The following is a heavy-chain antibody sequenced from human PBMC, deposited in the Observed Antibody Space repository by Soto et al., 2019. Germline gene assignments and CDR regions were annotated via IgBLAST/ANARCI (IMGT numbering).Heavy chain of an antibody. CDR2: INSGGKST. Sequence: EVRLVESGGGLVQLGGSRRLSCAASGFIFSNSWMHWVRQAPGKGLVWVSRINSGGKSTYYADSVKGRFTISRDNAKNRLYLQINSLRVEDTGVYFCAREYGDSPLHCGQGTLVTVSS. J-gene: IGHJ4*02. CDR1: GFIFSNSW. D-gene: IGHD4-17*01. V-gene: IGHV3-74*01. CDR3: AREYGDSPLH.